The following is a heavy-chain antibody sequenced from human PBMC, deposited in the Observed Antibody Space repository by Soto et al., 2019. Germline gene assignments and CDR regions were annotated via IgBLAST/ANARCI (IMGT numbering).Heavy chain of an antibody. J-gene: IGHJ3*02. D-gene: IGHD1-26*01. CDR3: AQYSGSYDAFDI. CDR1: GYTFTYRY. CDR2: ITPFNGNT. Sequence: VSCKASGYTFTYRYLHWVRQAPGQALEWMGWITPFNGNTNYAQKFQDRVTITRDRSMSTAYMELSSLRSEDTAMYYCAQYSGSYDAFDIWGQGTMVTVSS. V-gene: IGHV1-45*02.